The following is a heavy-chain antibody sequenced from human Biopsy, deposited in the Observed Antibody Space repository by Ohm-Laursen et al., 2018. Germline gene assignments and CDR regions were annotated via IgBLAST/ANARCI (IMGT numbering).Heavy chain of an antibody. CDR3: GRAVRNQLLTDP. CDR1: GYTFTSYD. Sequence: ASVKVSCKASGYTFTSYDITWVRQASGQGPEWIGWLNPVSGNSNFGQKFRGRVTVTSDTSISTAYMELSGLTSDDTAAYYCGRAVRNQLLTDPWGQGTLVTATS. V-gene: IGHV1-8*01. CDR2: LNPVSGNS. D-gene: IGHD1-7*01. J-gene: IGHJ5*02.